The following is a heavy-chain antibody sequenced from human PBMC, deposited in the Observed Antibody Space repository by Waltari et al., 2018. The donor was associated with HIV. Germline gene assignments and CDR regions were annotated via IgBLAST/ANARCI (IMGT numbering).Heavy chain of an antibody. CDR1: GGSISSYY. CDR2: IYTSGST. V-gene: IGHV4-4*07. Sequence: QVQMQESGPGRVKPSESRSRTCTVAGGSISSYYRGWNRPPAGKGLEWIGRIYTSGSTDCHPSLRSRVTMSVHTSQTQFSLQLSSVTAAHTAVYYCARFVGSSWVHGMDVWGPGTTVTVSS. D-gene: IGHD6-13*01. CDR3: ARFVGSSWVHGMDV. J-gene: IGHJ6*02.